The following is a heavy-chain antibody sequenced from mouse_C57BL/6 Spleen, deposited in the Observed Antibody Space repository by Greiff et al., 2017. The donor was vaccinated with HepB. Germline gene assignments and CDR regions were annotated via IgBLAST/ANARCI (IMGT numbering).Heavy chain of an antibody. CDR3: AREKVNDFYAMDY. D-gene: IGHD2-1*01. CDR1: GYTFTSYW. V-gene: IGHV1-50*01. Sequence: VQLQQPGAELVKPGASVKLSCKASGYTFTSYWMQWVKQRPGQGLEWIGEIDLSDSYTNYNQKFKGKATLTVDTSSSTAYMQLSSLTSEDSAVYYCAREKVNDFYAMDYWGQGTSVTVSS. J-gene: IGHJ4*01. CDR2: IDLSDSYT.